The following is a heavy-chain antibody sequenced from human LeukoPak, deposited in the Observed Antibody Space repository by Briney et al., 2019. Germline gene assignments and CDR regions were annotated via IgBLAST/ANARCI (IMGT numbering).Heavy chain of an antibody. V-gene: IGHV1-69*06. D-gene: IGHD3-10*01. CDR3: ARATGVWFGELLPIDY. CDR2: IIPIFGTA. Sequence: SVKVSCKASGGTFSSYAISWVRQAPGQGLEWMGGIIPIFGTANYAHKFQGRVTITADKSTSTAYMELSSLRSEDTAVYYCARATGVWFGELLPIDYWGQGTLVTVSS. J-gene: IGHJ4*02. CDR1: GGTFSSYA.